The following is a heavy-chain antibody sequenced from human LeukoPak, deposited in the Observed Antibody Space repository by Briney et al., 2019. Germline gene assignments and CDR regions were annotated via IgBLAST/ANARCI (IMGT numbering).Heavy chain of an antibody. D-gene: IGHD6-13*01. J-gene: IGHJ3*02. CDR3: ARDHGQQLEGYDAFDI. CDR2: ISAYNGNT. CDR1: GYTFTSYG. V-gene: IGHV1-18*01. Sequence: ASVKVSCKASGYTFTSYGISWVRQAPGQRLEWMGWISAYNGNTNYAQKLQGRVTMTTDTSTSTAYMELRSLRSDDTAVYYCARDHGQQLEGYDAFDIWGQGTMVTVSS.